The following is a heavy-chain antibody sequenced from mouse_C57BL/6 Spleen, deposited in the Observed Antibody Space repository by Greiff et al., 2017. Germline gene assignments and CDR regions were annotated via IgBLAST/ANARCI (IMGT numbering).Heavy chain of an antibody. Sequence: QVQLQQPGAELVRPGSSVKLSCKASGYTFTSYWMYWVKQRPIQGLEWIGNIDPSDSDTHYNQKFKDKATLAVDKSSSTAYMQLSSLTSEDSAVYYWAKYYYGSRIYAMDYWGQGATVTVSA. V-gene: IGHV1-52*01. J-gene: IGHJ4*01. CDR2: IDPSDSDT. D-gene: IGHD1-1*01. CDR1: GYTFTSYW. CDR3: AKYYYGSRIYAMDY.